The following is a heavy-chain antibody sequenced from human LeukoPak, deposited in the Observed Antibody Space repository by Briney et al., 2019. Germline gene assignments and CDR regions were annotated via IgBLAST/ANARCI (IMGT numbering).Heavy chain of an antibody. D-gene: IGHD3-9*01. V-gene: IGHV3-21*01. CDR3: ARDLAAYYDSLTGYYPSYYFDY. CDR1: GFTFSSYS. Sequence: GGSLRLSCAASGFTFSSYSMNWVRQAPGKGLEWVSSISSSSSYIYYADSVKGRFTISRDNAKNSLYLQMNSLRAEDTAVYYCARDLAAYYDSLTGYYPSYYFDYWGQGNLVTVSS. J-gene: IGHJ4*02. CDR2: ISSSSSYI.